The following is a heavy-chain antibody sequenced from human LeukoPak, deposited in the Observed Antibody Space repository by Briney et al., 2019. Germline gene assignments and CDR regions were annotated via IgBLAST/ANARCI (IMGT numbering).Heavy chain of an antibody. Sequence: HAGGSLRLSCAASGFTFSNYAMNWVRQAPGKGLEWVSGISGSGGSTYYADSVKGRFTISRDNSKKTLYLQMNSLRAEDTAVYYCAEIDYYASSGHDYWGQGTLVTVSS. V-gene: IGHV3-23*01. CDR1: GFTFSNYA. CDR2: ISGSGGST. CDR3: AEIDYYASSGHDY. J-gene: IGHJ4*02. D-gene: IGHD3-22*01.